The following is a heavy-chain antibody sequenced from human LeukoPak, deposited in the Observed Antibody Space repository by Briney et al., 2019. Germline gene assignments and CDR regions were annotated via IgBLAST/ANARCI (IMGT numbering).Heavy chain of an antibody. CDR1: GGTFSSYA. D-gene: IGHD2-2*01. CDR3: AKCRLGYYYMDV. V-gene: IGHV1-69*05. CDR2: IIPIFGTA. Sequence: SVKVSCKASGGTFSSYAISWVRQAPGQGLEWMGGIIPIFGTANYAQKFQGRVTITTDESTSTAYLELSSLRSEDTAVYYCAKCRLGYYYMDVWGKGTTVTVSS. J-gene: IGHJ6*03.